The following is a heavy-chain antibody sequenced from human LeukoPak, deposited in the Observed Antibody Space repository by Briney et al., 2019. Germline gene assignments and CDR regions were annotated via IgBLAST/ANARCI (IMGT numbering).Heavy chain of an antibody. V-gene: IGHV3-7*01. CDR3: ARSPATGTADY. J-gene: IGHJ4*02. CDR2: INNDAKEK. CDR1: GFTFGEYW. D-gene: IGHD6-13*01. Sequence: PGGSLRLSCATSGFTFGEYWMSWVRQTPGKGLEWVANINNDAKEKYYVDSVKGRFTISRDNTKNTLFLQLNSLRVEDTAVYYCARSPATGTADYWGQGTLVSVSS.